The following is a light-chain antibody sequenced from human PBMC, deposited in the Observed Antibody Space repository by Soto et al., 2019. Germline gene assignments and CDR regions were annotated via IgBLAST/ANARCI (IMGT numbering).Light chain of an antibody. CDR2: SAS. J-gene: IGKJ5*01. Sequence: EIVLTQSPDTLCLSPGERATLSCRASESVTSSHIAWYQQKPGQAPRLLIYSASSRATGIPDRFSGSVSGTDFTLTISTLEPEDFAVYYCQYYGSTRNTFGHGTRLEIK. CDR1: ESVTSSH. CDR3: QYYGSTRNT. V-gene: IGKV3-20*01.